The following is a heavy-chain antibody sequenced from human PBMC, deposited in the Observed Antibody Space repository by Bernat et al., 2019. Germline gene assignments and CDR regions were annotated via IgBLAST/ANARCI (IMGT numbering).Heavy chain of an antibody. J-gene: IGHJ4*02. CDR1: GFTFSDSY. D-gene: IGHD3-22*01. CDR3: ASTQEYYDSSGYQTFYFDY. CDR2: ISSSSSYT. Sequence: QVQLVESGGGLVKPGGSLRLSCVASGFTFSDSYMSWIRQAPGKGLEWASYISSSSSYTNYADSVKGGFTIPRANAKNSLYLQMNSLRAEDTAVYYCASTQEYYDSSGYQTFYFDYWGQGTLVTVSS. V-gene: IGHV3-11*05.